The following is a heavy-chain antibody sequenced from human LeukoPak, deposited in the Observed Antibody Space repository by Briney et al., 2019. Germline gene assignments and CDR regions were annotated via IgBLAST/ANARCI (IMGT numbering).Heavy chain of an antibody. Sequence: SETLSLTCTVSGASISNYYWSWIRQPPGKGLEWIGYISDSGTTNYNPSLKNRVTTSLDTSKNQFSLQLRSATAADTAVYYCARDFMVHGDQVNYYYYCRDGWGTGATITVSS. V-gene: IGHV4-59*01. J-gene: IGHJ6*03. CDR3: ARDFMVHGDQVNYYYYCRDG. D-gene: IGHD3-10*01. CDR1: GASISNYY. CDR2: ISDSGTT.